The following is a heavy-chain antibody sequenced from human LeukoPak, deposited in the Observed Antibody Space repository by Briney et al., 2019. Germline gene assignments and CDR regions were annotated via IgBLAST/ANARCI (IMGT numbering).Heavy chain of an antibody. CDR2: ISPCDGNT. V-gene: IGHV1-18*01. CDR1: NYTFASYG. CDR3: VRVWPPNAVDRGMTYSYFNALDV. Sequence: GASVKVSCKASNYTFASYGLSWVRQAPGQGLQWVGWISPCDGNTDYAQRFQARVTMTIDRATRTVYMDLKRLRLDDTAVYYCVRVWPPNAVDRGMTYSYFNALDVWGQGTTVIVS. D-gene: IGHD1-1*01. J-gene: IGHJ6*02.